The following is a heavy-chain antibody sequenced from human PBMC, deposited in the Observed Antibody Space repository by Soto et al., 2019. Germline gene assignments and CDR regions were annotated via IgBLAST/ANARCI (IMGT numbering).Heavy chain of an antibody. CDR3: ARDLFFLTRTDVSWWFDP. J-gene: IGHJ5*02. D-gene: IGHD1-7*01. CDR1: GGSISSYY. Sequence: SETLSLTXTVSGGSISSYYWSWIRQPAGKGLEWIGRIYTSGSTNYNPSLKSRVTMSVDTSKNQFSLKLSSVTAADTAVYYCARDLFFLTRTDVSWWFDPWGQGTLVTVSS. CDR2: IYTSGST. V-gene: IGHV4-4*07.